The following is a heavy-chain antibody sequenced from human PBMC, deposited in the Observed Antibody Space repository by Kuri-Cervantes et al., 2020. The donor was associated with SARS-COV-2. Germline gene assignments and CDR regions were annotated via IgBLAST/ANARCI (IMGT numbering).Heavy chain of an antibody. D-gene: IGHD2-2*01. V-gene: IGHV4-38-2*01. CDR1: GYSISSGYY. Sequence: SETLSLTCAVSGYSISSGYYWGWIRQPPGKGLEWIGSIYYSGGTYYNPSLKSRVTISVDTSKNQFSLKLSSVTAADTAVYYCARLYRCSSTSCLNYFDYWGQGTLVTVSS. CDR2: IYYSGGT. J-gene: IGHJ4*02. CDR3: ARLYRCSSTSCLNYFDY.